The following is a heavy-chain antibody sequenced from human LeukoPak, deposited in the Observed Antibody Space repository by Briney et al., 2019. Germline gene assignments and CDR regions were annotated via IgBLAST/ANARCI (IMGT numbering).Heavy chain of an antibody. CDR2: FDPEDGET. D-gene: IGHD3-3*01. J-gene: IGHJ5*02. CDR3: ATPFYDFWSGYQSDNWFDP. V-gene: IGHV1-24*01. CDR1: GCTLTELS. Sequence: ASVKVSCKVSGCTLTELSMHWVRQAPGKGLEWMGGFDPEDGETIYAQKFQGRVTMTEDTSTDTAYMELSSLRSEDTAVYYCATPFYDFWSGYQSDNWFDPWGQGTLVTVSS.